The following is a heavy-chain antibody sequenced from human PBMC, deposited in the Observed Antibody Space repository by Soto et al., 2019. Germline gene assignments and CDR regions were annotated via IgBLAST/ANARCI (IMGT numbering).Heavy chain of an antibody. J-gene: IGHJ4*02. CDR3: AGHGEHSSGWYFDF. CDR2: IYYSGST. Sequence: SETLSLTCTVSGGSISSYYLSWIRQPPGKGLEWIGYIYYSGSTNYNPSLKSRVTISVDTSKNQFSLKLSSVTAADTAVYYCAGHGEHSSGWYFDFWGQGTLVTVSS. V-gene: IGHV4-59*08. D-gene: IGHD6-25*01. CDR1: GGSISSYY.